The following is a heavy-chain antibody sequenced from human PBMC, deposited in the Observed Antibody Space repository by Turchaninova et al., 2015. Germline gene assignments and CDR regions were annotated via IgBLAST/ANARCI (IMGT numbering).Heavy chain of an antibody. D-gene: IGHD1-7*01. CDR3: ATARTTRGNFDH. Sequence: QVQLQQPGPGLVKPSGTLSLTCAVSGGSLSGSNWWSWDRQSPGKGLEWIGEIYHNGSTNYNPSLKSRVTVSIDKSKYQFSLRLYSVTAADTAVYFCATARTTRGNFDHWGQGTLVTVSS. CDR1: GGSLSGSNW. J-gene: IGHJ4*02. CDR2: IYHNGST. V-gene: IGHV4-4*02.